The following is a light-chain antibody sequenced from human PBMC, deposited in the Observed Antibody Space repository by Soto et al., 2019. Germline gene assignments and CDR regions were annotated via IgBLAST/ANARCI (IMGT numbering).Light chain of an antibody. V-gene: IGKV3-15*01. CDR2: GTS. Sequence: EIVMTQSPVTLSVSPGERATLSCRASQNISRSLAWYQQKPGQGPSLLIYGTSTRAGGVPARFSGGGSGTEFTLTITSLQSEDFAVYYCQQYNGRPRTFGQGTKVEI. CDR3: QQYNGRPRT. CDR1: QNISRS. J-gene: IGKJ1*01.